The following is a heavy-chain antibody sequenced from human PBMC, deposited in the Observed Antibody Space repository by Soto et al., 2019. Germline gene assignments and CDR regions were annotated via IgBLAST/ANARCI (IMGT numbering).Heavy chain of an antibody. CDR3: ARRGSGSYYDY. J-gene: IGHJ4*02. CDR2: ISGSGDST. CDR1: GFTFSSYT. Sequence: GSLRLSCAASGFTFSSYTMRWVRQAPGKGLEWVSAISGSGDSTYYADSVKGRFTISRDNSKNTLYLQMNSLRAEDTAKYYCARRGSGSYYDYWGQGTLVPVSS. D-gene: IGHD6-25*01. V-gene: IGHV3-23*01.